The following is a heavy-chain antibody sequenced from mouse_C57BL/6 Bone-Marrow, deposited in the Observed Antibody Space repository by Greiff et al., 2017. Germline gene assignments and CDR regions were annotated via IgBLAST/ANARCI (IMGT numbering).Heavy chain of an antibody. J-gene: IGHJ4*01. CDR3: TRCYYGSSYNCAMDY. CDR2: ISSGGDYI. D-gene: IGHD1-1*01. V-gene: IGHV5-9-1*02. Sequence: EVKLVESGAGLVKPGGSLKLSCAASGFTFSSYAMSWVRQTPEKRLEWVAYISSGGDYIYYADTVKGRFTISRDNARNTLYLQMSSLKSEDTAMYSCTRCYYGSSYNCAMDYWGQGTSVTVSS. CDR1: GFTFSSYA.